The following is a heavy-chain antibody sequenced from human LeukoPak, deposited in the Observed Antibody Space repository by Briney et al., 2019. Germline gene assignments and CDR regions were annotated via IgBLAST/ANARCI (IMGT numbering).Heavy chain of an antibody. V-gene: IGHV4-39*07. CDR3: ARGVGRGYYTRNWFDP. CDR2: IYYGGYT. D-gene: IGHD3-3*01. CDR1: GGSISSNNYY. J-gene: IGHJ5*02. Sequence: SETLSLTCTVSGGSISSNNYYWGWIRQPPGKGLEWIGSIYYGGYTYYNPSLKSRVTISVDTSKNQFSLKLSSVTAADTAVYYCARGVGRGYYTRNWFDPWGQGTLVTVSS.